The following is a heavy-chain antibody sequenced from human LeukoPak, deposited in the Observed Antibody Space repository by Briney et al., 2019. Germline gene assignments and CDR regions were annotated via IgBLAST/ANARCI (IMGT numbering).Heavy chain of an antibody. Sequence: SQTLSLTCTVSGGSISSCDYYWSWIRQPPGKGLEWIGYIYYSGSTYYNPSLKSRVTISVDTSKNQFSLKLSSVTAADTAVYYCARESIAARDSDYWGQGTLVTVSS. D-gene: IGHD6-6*01. J-gene: IGHJ4*02. CDR2: IYYSGST. CDR1: GGSISSCDYY. V-gene: IGHV4-30-4*01. CDR3: ARESIAARDSDY.